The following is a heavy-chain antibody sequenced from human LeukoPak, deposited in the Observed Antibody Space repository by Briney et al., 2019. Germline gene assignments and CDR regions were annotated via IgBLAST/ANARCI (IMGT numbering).Heavy chain of an antibody. CDR2: ISGSGGST. D-gene: IGHD3-22*01. CDR3: AGDGSSGYSRY. Sequence: GGSLRLSCAASGFTFSSYAMSWVRQAPGKGLEWVSAISGSGGSTYYADSVKGRFTISRDNSKNTLYLQMNSLRAEDTAVYYCAGDGSSGYSRYWGQGTLVTVSS. V-gene: IGHV3-23*01. J-gene: IGHJ4*02. CDR1: GFTFSSYA.